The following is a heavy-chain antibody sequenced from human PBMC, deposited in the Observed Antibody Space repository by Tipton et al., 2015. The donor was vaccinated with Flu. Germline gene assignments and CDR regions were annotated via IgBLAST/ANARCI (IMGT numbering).Heavy chain of an antibody. CDR3: ARSVIRTVATV. V-gene: IGHV4-31*03. Sequence: TLSLTCTVSGGSISSGGYYWSWIRQHPGKGLEWIGYIYYSGSTYYNPSLKSRVTISVDTSKNKFSLKLSSVTAADTAVYYCARSVIRTVATVWGQGTLVTVSS. D-gene: IGHD5-12*01. J-gene: IGHJ4*02. CDR1: GGSISSGGYY. CDR2: IYYSGST.